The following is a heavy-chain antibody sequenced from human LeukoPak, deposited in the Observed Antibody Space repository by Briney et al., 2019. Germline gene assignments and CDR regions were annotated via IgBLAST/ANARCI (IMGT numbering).Heavy chain of an antibody. Sequence: SQTLSLTFAISGDSVSSNSAAWNWLRQSPPRGLEWLGRTYYRSKWYNDYAVSVKSRITINPDTSKNQFSLQLNSVTPEDTAVYYCARVREYCTNGVCYPDFDYWGQGTLVTVSS. J-gene: IGHJ4*02. CDR2: TYYRSKWYN. CDR3: ARVREYCTNGVCYPDFDY. CDR1: GDSVSSNSAA. D-gene: IGHD2-8*01. V-gene: IGHV6-1*01.